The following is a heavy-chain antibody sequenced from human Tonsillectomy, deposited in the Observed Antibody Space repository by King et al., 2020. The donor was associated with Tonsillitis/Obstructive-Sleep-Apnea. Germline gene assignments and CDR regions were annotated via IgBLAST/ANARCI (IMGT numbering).Heavy chain of an antibody. Sequence: VQLVESGGGLVQPGRSLRLSCIASGFTFGDYPMSWVRQTPGKGLEWISFIRSKAYGGTTEYAASVKVRFTVSRDDSKSIAYLQMNSLKTEDTAVYYCARDWFSGWYGASGYWGQGTLVTVSS. CDR2: IRSKAYGGTT. J-gene: IGHJ4*02. V-gene: IGHV3-49*04. CDR3: ARDWFSGWYGASGY. D-gene: IGHD6-19*01. CDR1: GFTFGDYP.